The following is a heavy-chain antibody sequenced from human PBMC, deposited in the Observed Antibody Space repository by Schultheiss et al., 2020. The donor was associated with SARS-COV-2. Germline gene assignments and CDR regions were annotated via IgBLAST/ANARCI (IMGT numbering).Heavy chain of an antibody. D-gene: IGHD4-11*01. CDR3: ARTYSNYALYYYYMDV. J-gene: IGHJ6*03. Sequence: ETLSLTCAVSGGSISSYYWSWIRQPPGKALEWLAHIFSNDEKSYSTSLKSRLTISKDTSKSQVVLTMTNMDPVDTATYYCARTYSNYALYYYYMDVWGKGTTVTVSS. CDR1: GGSISSYYW. CDR2: IFSNDEK. V-gene: IGHV2-26*01.